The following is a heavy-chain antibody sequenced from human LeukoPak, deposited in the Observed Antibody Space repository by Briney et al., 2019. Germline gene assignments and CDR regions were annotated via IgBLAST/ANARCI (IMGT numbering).Heavy chain of an antibody. Sequence: GRSLRLSCAASGFTFSNYIMHWVRQAPGKGLDWVAVVLEDGSYQYYADSVKGRFTISRDNSKNTLFLQMNSLRGEDTALYYFARVQGGGLRTADSWGQGTLVTVSS. D-gene: IGHD5-18*01. CDR2: VLEDGSYQ. J-gene: IGHJ4*02. CDR3: ARVQGGGLRTADS. V-gene: IGHV3-30*04. CDR1: GFTFSNYI.